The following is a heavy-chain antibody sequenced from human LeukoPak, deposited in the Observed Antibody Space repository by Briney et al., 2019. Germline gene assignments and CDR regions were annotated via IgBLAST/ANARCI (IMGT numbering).Heavy chain of an antibody. V-gene: IGHV1-2*02. CDR2: INPNSGGT. CDR1: GYTFTGYY. Sequence: ASVKVSCKASGYTFTGYYMHWVRQAAGQGLEWMGWINPNSGGTNYAQQFQGRVTMTRDTSISTAYMELSRMSSDDPSGYYCAIECQLTQYGSGTYYGHGGQGTLVTVSS. J-gene: IGHJ4*02. D-gene: IGHD3-10*01. CDR3: AIECQLTQYGSGTYYGH.